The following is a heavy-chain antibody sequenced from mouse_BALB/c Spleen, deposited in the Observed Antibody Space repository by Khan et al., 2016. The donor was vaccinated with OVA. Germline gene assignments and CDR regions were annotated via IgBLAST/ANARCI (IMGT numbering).Heavy chain of an antibody. CDR3: ARVYGGDFDY. D-gene: IGHD1-1*01. Sequence: EVQLVETGPGLVKPSQSLSLTCTVTGYSITSDYAWNWIRQFPGNKLEWMGYISYSGKTKYNPSLKSRISITRDTSKNQFFLQLNSVTIEDAATYYCARVYGGDFDYWGQGTTLTVSS. J-gene: IGHJ2*01. V-gene: IGHV3-2*02. CDR2: ISYSGKT. CDR1: GYSITSDYA.